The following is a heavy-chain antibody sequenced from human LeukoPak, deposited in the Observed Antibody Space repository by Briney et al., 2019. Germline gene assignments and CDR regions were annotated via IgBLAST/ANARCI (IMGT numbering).Heavy chain of an antibody. CDR1: GGSISSDY. Sequence: KPSETLSFTCTVSGGSISSDYWSWIRQPPGKGLEWIGYMYYSGSTQYNPSLKSRVTISVDTSKNRFSLKLSSVSAADTAVYYCARDVSMLIDYWGQGTLVTVSS. V-gene: IGHV4-59*01. J-gene: IGHJ4*02. CDR2: MYYSGST. D-gene: IGHD2-8*01. CDR3: ARDVSMLIDY.